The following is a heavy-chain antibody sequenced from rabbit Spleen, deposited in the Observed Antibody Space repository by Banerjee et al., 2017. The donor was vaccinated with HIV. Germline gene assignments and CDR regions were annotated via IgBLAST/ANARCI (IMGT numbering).Heavy chain of an antibody. CDR3: TRNANGGWDL. V-gene: IGHV1S47*01. J-gene: IGHJ4*01. D-gene: IGHD4-1*01. Sequence: QEQLRETGGGLVQPGGSLTPTCTASGSDISSYAISWVRQAPGKGLEWIGDIYPVFGITNYANWMKGRFTISSDNAQNTVDLQMNSLTAADTATYFCTRNANGGWDLWGQGTLVTVS. CDR2: IYPVFGIT. CDR1: GSDISSYA.